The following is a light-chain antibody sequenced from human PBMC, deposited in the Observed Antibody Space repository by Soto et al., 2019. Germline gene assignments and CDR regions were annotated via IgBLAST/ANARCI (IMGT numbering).Light chain of an antibody. Sequence: EIVLTQSPGTLSLSPGERATLSCRASQSVSSSYVAWSQQKPGQAPRLLIYGASSRATGIPDRFSGSGSGTDFTLTISRLETEDFAVYYCQQYGSSPGTFGQGTNLEIK. CDR1: QSVSSSY. J-gene: IGKJ2*01. CDR2: GAS. CDR3: QQYGSSPGT. V-gene: IGKV3-20*01.